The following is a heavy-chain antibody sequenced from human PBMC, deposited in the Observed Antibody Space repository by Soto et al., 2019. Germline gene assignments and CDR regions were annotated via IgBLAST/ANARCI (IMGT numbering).Heavy chain of an antibody. J-gene: IGHJ3*02. CDR2: ISGSGGST. CDR1: GFTFSSYA. Sequence: EVQLLESGGGLVQPGGSLRLSCAASGFTFSSYAMSWVRQAPGKGLEWVSAISGSGGSTYYADSVKGRFTISRDNSKNKLYLKMNSLRAEDTAVYYCEKRSANVGDAFDIWGQGTMVTVSS. CDR3: EKRSANVGDAFDI. V-gene: IGHV3-23*01. D-gene: IGHD1-1*01.